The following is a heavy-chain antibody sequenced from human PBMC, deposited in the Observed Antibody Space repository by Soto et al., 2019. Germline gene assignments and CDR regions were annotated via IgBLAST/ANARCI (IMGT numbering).Heavy chain of an antibody. V-gene: IGHV1-18*01. CDR3: ARDHYYGSGSYYNVGAFDI. J-gene: IGHJ3*02. CDR1: GYTFTSYG. CDR2: ISAYNGNT. D-gene: IGHD3-10*01. Sequence: GASVKVSCKASGYTFTSYGISWVRQAPGQGLEWMGWISAYNGNTNYAQKLQGRVTMTTDTSTSTAYMELRSLRSDDTAVYYCARDHYYGSGSYYNVGAFDIWGQGTMVTV.